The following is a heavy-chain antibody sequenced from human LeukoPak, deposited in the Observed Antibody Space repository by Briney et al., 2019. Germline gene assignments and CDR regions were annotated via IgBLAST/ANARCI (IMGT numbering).Heavy chain of an antibody. CDR3: AKEAGYSGYDYPDY. J-gene: IGHJ4*02. D-gene: IGHD5-12*01. Sequence: GGSLRLSCAASGFTFSSDALSWVRQAPGKGLEWVSGISGSGYSRNYADSVKGRFTISRDNSKNTLYLQMNSLRVEDTAVYYCAKEAGYSGYDYPDYWGQGTLVTVSS. V-gene: IGHV3-23*01. CDR1: GFTFSSDA. CDR2: ISGSGYSR.